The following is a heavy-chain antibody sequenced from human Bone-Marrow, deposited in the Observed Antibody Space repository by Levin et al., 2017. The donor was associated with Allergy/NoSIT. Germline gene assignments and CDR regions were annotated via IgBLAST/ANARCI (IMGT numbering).Heavy chain of an antibody. CDR2: ISSSGSTI. CDR3: ASLSRVLRFLEWLPGFDY. D-gene: IGHD3-3*01. J-gene: IGHJ4*02. V-gene: IGHV3-11*01. Sequence: GGSLRLSCAASGFTFSDYYMSWIRQAPGKGLEWVSYISSSGSTIYYADSVKGRFTISRDNAKNSLYLQMNSLRAEDTAVYYCASLSRVLRFLEWLPGFDYWGQGTLVTVSS. CDR1: GFTFSDYY.